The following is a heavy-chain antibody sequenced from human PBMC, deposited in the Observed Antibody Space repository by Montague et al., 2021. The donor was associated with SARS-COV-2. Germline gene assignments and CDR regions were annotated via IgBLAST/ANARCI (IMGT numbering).Heavy chain of an antibody. CDR2: IYTSGTT. J-gene: IGHJ4*02. CDR1: GGSISSGSYD. D-gene: IGHD5-12*01. Sequence: TLSLTCTVSGGSISSGSYDWSWIRQPAGKGLEWIGRIYTSGTTDYXFSLKSRVTISVDTSKNQFSLKLTSVTTADTAVYYCARAHSGSWAHLDNWGQGSLVTVSS. CDR3: ARAHSGSWAHLDN. V-gene: IGHV4-61*02.